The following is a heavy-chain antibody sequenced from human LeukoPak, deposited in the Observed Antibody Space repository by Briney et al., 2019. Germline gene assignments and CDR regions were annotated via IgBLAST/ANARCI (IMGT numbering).Heavy chain of an antibody. Sequence: GGSLRLSCAASGFTFSDYYMSWIRQAPGKGLEWVSYISSSSTIYYADSVKGRFTISRDNAKNSLYLQMNSLRAEDTAVYYCARGNPHLGWIVVVPEFSYWGQGTLVTVSS. CDR1: GFTFSDYY. CDR2: ISSSSTI. J-gene: IGHJ4*02. D-gene: IGHD3-22*01. V-gene: IGHV3-69-1*01. CDR3: ARGNPHLGWIVVVPEFSY.